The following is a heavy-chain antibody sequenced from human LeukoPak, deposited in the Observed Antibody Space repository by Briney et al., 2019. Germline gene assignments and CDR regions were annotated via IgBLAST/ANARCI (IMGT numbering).Heavy chain of an antibody. CDR2: ISGSGGST. CDR1: GFTFSSYA. CDR3: AIHSSSWYFDY. J-gene: IGHJ4*02. Sequence: GVSLRLSCAACGFTFSSYAMSWVRQAPGKGLEWVSAISGSGGSTYYADSVKGRFTISRDNSKNTLYLQMNSLRAEDTAVYYCAIHSSSWYFDYWGQGTLVTVSS. D-gene: IGHD6-13*01. V-gene: IGHV3-23*01.